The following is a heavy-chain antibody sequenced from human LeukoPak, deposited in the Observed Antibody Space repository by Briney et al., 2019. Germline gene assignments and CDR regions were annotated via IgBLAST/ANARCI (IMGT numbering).Heavy chain of an antibody. J-gene: IGHJ4*02. D-gene: IGHD3-16*01. Sequence: GGSLKLSCAASGFTFSSYAMHWVRQAPGKGLEYVSAISSNGGSTYYADSVKGRFTISRDNSKNTLYLQMSSLRAEDTAVYYCVKAQTGRLHLSGYYWGQGTLVTVSS. V-gene: IGHV3-64D*06. CDR3: VKAQTGRLHLSGYY. CDR2: ISSNGGST. CDR1: GFTFSSYA.